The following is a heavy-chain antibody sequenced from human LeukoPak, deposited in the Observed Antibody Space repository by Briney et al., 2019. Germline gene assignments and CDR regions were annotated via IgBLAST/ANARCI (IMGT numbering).Heavy chain of an antibody. CDR2: IYTSGST. V-gene: IGHV4-61*02. D-gene: IGHD2-2*01. CDR1: GGSISGGNYY. J-gene: IGHJ4*02. CDR3: ARDSCSSTTCYLN. Sequence: SETLSLTCTVSGGSISGGNYYWSWVRQPAGKGLEWIGRIYTSGSTNYNPSLKSRVTISVDTSRNHFSLRLSSVTAADTAVYYCARDSCSSTTCYLNWGQGTLVTVSS.